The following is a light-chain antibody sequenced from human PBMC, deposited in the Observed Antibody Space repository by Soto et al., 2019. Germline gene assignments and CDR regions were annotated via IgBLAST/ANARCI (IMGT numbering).Light chain of an antibody. V-gene: IGKV3-20*01. Sequence: EIVLTQSPGTLSLSPGERATLSCRASQSVSKNYLAWYQHKPGQAPRFLIHTASISAPGIPDRFSGSGSGTDFTLTISRLEPEDFAVYSCHQHAESPLTFGGGTKVDIK. CDR3: HQHAESPLT. CDR1: QSVSKNY. CDR2: TAS. J-gene: IGKJ4*01.